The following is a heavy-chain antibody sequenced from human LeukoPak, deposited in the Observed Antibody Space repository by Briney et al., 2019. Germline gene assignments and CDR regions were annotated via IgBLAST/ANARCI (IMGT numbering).Heavy chain of an antibody. J-gene: IGHJ5*02. D-gene: IGHD3-22*01. V-gene: IGHV4-59*06. Sequence: SETLSLTCTVSGGSISSYYWSWIRQHPGKGLEWIGYIYYSGSTYYNPSLKSRVTISVDTSKNQFSLKLSSVTAADTAVYYCARGGSCYYDSSGPNWFDPWGQGTLVTVSS. CDR2: IYYSGST. CDR1: GGSISSYY. CDR3: ARGGSCYYDSSGPNWFDP.